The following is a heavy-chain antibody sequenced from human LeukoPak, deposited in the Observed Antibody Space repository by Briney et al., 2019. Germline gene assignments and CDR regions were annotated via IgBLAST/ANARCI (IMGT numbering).Heavy chain of an antibody. D-gene: IGHD2-2*01. V-gene: IGHV5-51*01. CDR1: GYSFTNFW. J-gene: IGHJ4*02. Sequence: GESLKISCQGFGYSFTNFWIGWVRQMPGKGLECMGVIYPGDSDIKYSPSFQGQVTISADKSISTAYLQWNSLKASDTAMYYCARHWRGYCSGSGCSAVDYWGQGTLVTVSS. CDR3: ARHWRGYCSGSGCSAVDY. CDR2: IYPGDSDI.